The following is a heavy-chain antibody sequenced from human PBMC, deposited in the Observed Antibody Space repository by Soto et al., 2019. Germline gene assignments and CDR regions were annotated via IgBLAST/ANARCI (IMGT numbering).Heavy chain of an antibody. V-gene: IGHV3-9*01. CDR1: GFTFDDFA. Sequence: EVQLVESGGGLVQPGRSLRLSCAASGFTFDDFAMHWVRQAPGEGLEWVSGISWDSGDIAYADSVKGRFTISRDNAKNSLYLQMNPLRAEDTALYYCAKDIQDYFGSGTYYRGMDVWGKGTTVTVSS. D-gene: IGHD3-10*01. CDR2: ISWDSGDI. CDR3: AKDIQDYFGSGTYYRGMDV. J-gene: IGHJ6*03.